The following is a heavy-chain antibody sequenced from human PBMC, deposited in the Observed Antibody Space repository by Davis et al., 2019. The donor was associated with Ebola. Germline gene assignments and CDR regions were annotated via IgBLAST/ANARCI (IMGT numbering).Heavy chain of an antibody. J-gene: IGHJ4*02. CDR3: TKDYGGTSDY. CDR2: IRSKPYGGTT. Sequence: GESLKISCAASEFTFSNFWMSWVRQAPGKGLEWVGFIRSKPYGGTTEYAASVKGRFTISRDDSKSIAYLQMNSLKTEDTAVYYCTKDYGGTSDYWGQGTLVTVSS. CDR1: EFTFSNFW. D-gene: IGHD4-23*01. V-gene: IGHV3-49*04.